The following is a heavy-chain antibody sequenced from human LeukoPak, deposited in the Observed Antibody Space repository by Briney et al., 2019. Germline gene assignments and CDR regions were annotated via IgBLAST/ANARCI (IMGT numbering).Heavy chain of an antibody. D-gene: IGHD2-2*02. CDR2: IWYDGSNK. CDR1: GFTFSSYG. V-gene: IGHV3-33*01. J-gene: IGHJ4*02. CDR3: ASSYCSSTSCYILDY. Sequence: PGGSLRLSCAASGFTFSSYGMHWVRQAPGKGLEWVAVIWYDGSNKYYADSVKGRFTISRDNSKNTLYLQMNSLRAEDTAVYYCASSYCSSTSCYILDYWGQGTLVTVSS.